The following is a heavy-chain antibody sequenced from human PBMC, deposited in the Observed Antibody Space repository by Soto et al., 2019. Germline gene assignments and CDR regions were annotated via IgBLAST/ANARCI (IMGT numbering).Heavy chain of an antibody. D-gene: IGHD3-3*01. J-gene: IGHJ6*02. V-gene: IGHV2-70*01. CDR1: GFSISTSGMC. Sequence: SGRTLVNPTQTLTLTCTLSGFSISTSGMCVSWIRQPPGKALEWLALIDWDDDRYYSTSLNTCLTISNDTSKIHLVLTMANMHPVHTASYYCARTFYCSRSFLVIDILRQATTVTVSS. CDR3: ARTFYCSRSFLVIDI. CDR2: IDWDDDR.